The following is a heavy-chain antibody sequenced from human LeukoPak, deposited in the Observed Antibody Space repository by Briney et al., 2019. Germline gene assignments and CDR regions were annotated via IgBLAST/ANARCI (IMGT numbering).Heavy chain of an antibody. Sequence: ASVKVSCKASGYTFTSCYIQWVRQAPGQGIEWMGIINASGGSTSYAQKFQGRVTVTRDTSTSTVYMELSSLRSKDTAVYYCARGLKPPWDSTDYHDWGQGTLVTVSS. CDR2: INASGGST. CDR3: ARGLKPPWDSTDYHD. CDR1: GYTFTSCY. V-gene: IGHV1-46*01. J-gene: IGHJ4*02. D-gene: IGHD2-2*01.